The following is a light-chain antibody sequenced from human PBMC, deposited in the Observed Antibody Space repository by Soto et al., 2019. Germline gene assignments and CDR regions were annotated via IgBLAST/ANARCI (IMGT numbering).Light chain of an antibody. CDR3: SSTYV. CDR2: HVS. CDR1: SSDVGGYNY. V-gene: IGLV2-14*01. J-gene: IGLJ1*01. Sequence: QSALTQPASVSGSPGQSITISCTGTSSDVGGYNYVSWYQQHPAKVPKLMIYHVSNRPSGVSDRFSGSKSGNTASLTISGLQAEDDGDYTTSSTYVFGTGTKVTVL.